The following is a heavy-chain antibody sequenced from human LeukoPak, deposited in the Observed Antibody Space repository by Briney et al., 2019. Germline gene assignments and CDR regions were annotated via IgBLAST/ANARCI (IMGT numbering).Heavy chain of an antibody. J-gene: IGHJ2*01. CDR2: MNPNSGNT. Sequence: GASVKVSCKASGYTFTSYDINWVRQATGQGLEWMGWMNPNSGNTGYAQKFQGRVTITRNTSISTAYMELSSLRSEDTAVYYCARRAPIVVVPAAPYWYFDLWGRGTLVTVSS. D-gene: IGHD2-2*01. V-gene: IGHV1-8*03. CDR3: ARRAPIVVVPAAPYWYFDL. CDR1: GYTFTSYD.